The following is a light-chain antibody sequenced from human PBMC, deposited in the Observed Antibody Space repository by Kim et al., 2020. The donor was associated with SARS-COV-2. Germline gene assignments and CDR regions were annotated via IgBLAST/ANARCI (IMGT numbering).Light chain of an antibody. CDR3: YSGADNNRV. Sequence: SYELTQPSSVSVSPGQTARITCSGDILTKKYTRWFQQKPGQAPVLLIYKDSERPSGIPERFSASSSGTTVTLTISGAQVDDEADYYCYSGADNNRV. CDR1: ILTKKY. CDR2: KDS. J-gene: IGLJ3*02. V-gene: IGLV3-27*01.